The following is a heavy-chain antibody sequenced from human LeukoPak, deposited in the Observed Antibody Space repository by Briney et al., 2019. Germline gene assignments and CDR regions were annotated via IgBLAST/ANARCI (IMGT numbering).Heavy chain of an antibody. CDR3: ARDRYSSGWIRAFDI. CDR1: GGSISSYY. J-gene: IGHJ3*02. Sequence: SETLSLTCTVSGGSISSYYWSWIRQPPGKGLEWVGYIYYSGNTNYNPSLKSRVTISVDTSKNRFSLKLSSVTAADTAVYYCARDRYSSGWIRAFDIWGQGTMVTVSS. CDR2: IYYSGNT. V-gene: IGHV4-59*01. D-gene: IGHD6-19*01.